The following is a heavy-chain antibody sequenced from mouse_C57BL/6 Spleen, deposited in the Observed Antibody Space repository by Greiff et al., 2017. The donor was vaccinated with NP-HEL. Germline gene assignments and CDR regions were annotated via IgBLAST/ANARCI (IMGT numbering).Heavy chain of an antibody. D-gene: IGHD2-2*01. Sequence: VQLQQSGPELVKPGASVKISCKASGYSFTGYYMNWVKQSPEKSLEWIGEINPSTGGTTYNQKFKAKATLTVDKSSSTAYMQLKSLTSEDSAVYYCARGLPLYYFDYWGQGTTLTVSS. CDR1: GYSFTGYY. CDR3: ARGLPLYYFDY. CDR2: INPSTGGT. J-gene: IGHJ2*01. V-gene: IGHV1-42*01.